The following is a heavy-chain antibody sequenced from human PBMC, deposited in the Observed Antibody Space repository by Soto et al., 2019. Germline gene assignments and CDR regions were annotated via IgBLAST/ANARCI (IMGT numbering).Heavy chain of an antibody. CDR2: INHSGST. CDR1: GGSFSGYY. CDR3: ARKKITGLFYY. D-gene: IGHD2-8*02. Sequence: PSETLSLTCAVYGGSFSGYYWTWIRQPPGTGLEWIGEINHSGSTNYKPSLKSRVTISVDTSKNQFSLKLTPVTAPDTAVYYCARKKITGLFYYGGKETLVTVPS. V-gene: IGHV4-34*01. J-gene: IGHJ4*02.